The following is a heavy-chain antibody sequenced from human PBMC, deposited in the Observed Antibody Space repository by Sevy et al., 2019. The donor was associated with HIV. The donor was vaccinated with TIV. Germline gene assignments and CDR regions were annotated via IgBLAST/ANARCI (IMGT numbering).Heavy chain of an antibody. CDR1: GGTFSSYA. CDR3: ARTPRKQLVQVYFDY. Sequence: ASVKVSCKASGGTFSSYAMSWVRQAPGQGLEWMGGIIPIFGTANYAQKFQGRVTITADESTSTAYMELSSLRSEDTAVYYCARTPRKQLVQVYFDYWGQGTLVTVSS. CDR2: IIPIFGTA. J-gene: IGHJ4*02. V-gene: IGHV1-69*13. D-gene: IGHD6-13*01.